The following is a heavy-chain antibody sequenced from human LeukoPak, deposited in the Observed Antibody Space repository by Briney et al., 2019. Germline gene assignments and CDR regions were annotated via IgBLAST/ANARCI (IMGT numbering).Heavy chain of an antibody. J-gene: IGHJ6*03. Sequence: SETLSLTCTVSGGSISSGSYYWSWIRQPAGKGLEWIGRIYTSGSTNYNLSLKSRVTISVDTSKNQFSLKLSSVTAADTAVYYCARGLSSTSSLYYYYYYMDVWGKGTTVTVSS. D-gene: IGHD2-2*01. CDR1: GGSISSGSYY. V-gene: IGHV4-61*02. CDR3: ARGLSSTSSLYYYYYYMDV. CDR2: IYTSGST.